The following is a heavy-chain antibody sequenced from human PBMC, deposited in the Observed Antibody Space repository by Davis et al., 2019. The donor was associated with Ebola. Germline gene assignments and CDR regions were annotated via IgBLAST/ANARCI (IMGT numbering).Heavy chain of an antibody. CDR2: ISGSGGSA. V-gene: IGHV3-23*01. D-gene: IGHD2-2*01. CDR1: GFSFSTNA. J-gene: IGHJ5*02. CDR3: AKEGSSYPLSWFDP. Sequence: GGSLRLSCAASGFSFSTNAMSWVRQAPGKGLEWVSSISGSGGSAYYADSVKGRFTISRDNSKNTLYLQMNSLRAEDTAVYFCAKEGSSYPLSWFDPWGQGTLVTVSS.